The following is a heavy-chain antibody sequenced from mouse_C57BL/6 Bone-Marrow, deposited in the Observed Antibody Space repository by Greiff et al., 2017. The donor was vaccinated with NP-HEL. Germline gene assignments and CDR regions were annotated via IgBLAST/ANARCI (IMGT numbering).Heavy chain of an antibody. V-gene: IGHV8-8*01. CDR1: GFSLSTFGMG. CDR3: ARMVNWEDAMDY. J-gene: IGHJ4*01. D-gene: IGHD4-1*01. Sequence: QVTLKVSGPGILQPSQTLSLTCSFSGFSLSTFGMGVGWIRQPSGKGLEWLAHLWWDDDKYYNPALKSRPPTSKDTSKNQVFLKIANVDTAVTATYYCARMVNWEDAMDYWGQGTSVTVSS. CDR2: LWWDDDK.